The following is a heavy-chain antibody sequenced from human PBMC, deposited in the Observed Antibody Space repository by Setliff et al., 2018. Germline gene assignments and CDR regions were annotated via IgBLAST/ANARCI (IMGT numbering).Heavy chain of an antibody. CDR1: GFTFRDYS. Sequence: HGESLKISCATSGFTFRDYSLTWVRQAPGKGLEWVSTISGSADNTYYADSVKGRFIISRDNSKNTLYLQMNSLRAEDTAFYYCAKGKNYDSTSGWGYYLDVWGKGTTVTVSS. D-gene: IGHD3-3*01. V-gene: IGHV3-23*01. CDR3: AKGKNYDSTSGWGYYLDV. J-gene: IGHJ6*03. CDR2: ISGSADNT.